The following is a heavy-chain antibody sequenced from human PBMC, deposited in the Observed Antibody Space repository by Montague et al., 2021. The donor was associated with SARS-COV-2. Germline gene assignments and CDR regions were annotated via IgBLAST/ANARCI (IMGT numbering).Heavy chain of an antibody. V-gene: IGHV4-39*01. D-gene: IGHD3-16*01. CDR3: ARFPFGYYGMDV. Sequence: SETLSLTCTVSGGSISSSSYYWGWIRQPPGKGLEWIGSIYYSGSTYYXPSLKSRVTISVDTSKDQFSLKLSSVTAADTAVYYCARFPFGYYGMDVWGQGTTVTVSS. J-gene: IGHJ6*02. CDR2: IYYSGST. CDR1: GGSISSSSYY.